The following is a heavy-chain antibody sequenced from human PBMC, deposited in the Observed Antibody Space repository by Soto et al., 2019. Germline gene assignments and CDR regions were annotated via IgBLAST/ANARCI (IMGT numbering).Heavy chain of an antibody. CDR3: VRDQTDREVWI. CDR2: INAGNGNT. J-gene: IGHJ3*02. V-gene: IGHV1-3*01. Sequence: ASVKVSCKASGYTFSNTPMHWVRQAPGQRLEWMGWINAGNGNTKYSQKFQGRVTISRDTSASTAYMELSSLRSEDTAVYYCVRDQTDREVWIWGQGTMVTVSS. CDR1: GYTFSNTP. D-gene: IGHD3-16*01.